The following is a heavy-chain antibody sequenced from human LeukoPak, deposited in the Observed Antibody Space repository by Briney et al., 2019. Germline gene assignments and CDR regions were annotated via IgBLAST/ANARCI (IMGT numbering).Heavy chain of an antibody. CDR3: AATDIAAAGTWLDP. CDR1: GGPISSYY. Sequence: SETLSLTCTVSGGPISSYYWSWIRQPPGKGLEWLGYMHYSGTTNYNPALKSRVTISVDTSKNQFSLKLSSVTAADTAVYYCAATDIAAAGTWLDPWGQGTLVTVSS. V-gene: IGHV4-59*01. D-gene: IGHD6-13*01. J-gene: IGHJ5*02. CDR2: MHYSGTT.